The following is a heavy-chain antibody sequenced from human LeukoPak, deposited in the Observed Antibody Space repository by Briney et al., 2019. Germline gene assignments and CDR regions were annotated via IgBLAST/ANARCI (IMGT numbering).Heavy chain of an antibody. J-gene: IGHJ6*02. CDR2: ISAYNGNT. D-gene: IGHD3-3*01. CDR3: ARRGDFWSGYAYYYGMDV. V-gene: IGHV1-18*01. CDR1: GYTFTSYG. Sequence: ASVKVSCKASGYTFTSYGISWVRQAPGQGLEWMGWISAYNGNTNYAQKLQGRVTMTTDTSTSTAYMELSSLRSEDTAVYYCARRGDFWSGYAYYYGMDVWGQGTLVTVSS.